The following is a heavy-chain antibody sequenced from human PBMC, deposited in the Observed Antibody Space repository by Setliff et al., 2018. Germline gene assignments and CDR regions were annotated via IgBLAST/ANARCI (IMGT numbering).Heavy chain of an antibody. CDR3: AKDIYGSGSYAVGGYFDY. D-gene: IGHD3-10*01. V-gene: IGHV3-11*04. CDR1: GFTFSNYC. J-gene: IGHJ4*02. Sequence: LRLSCAASGFTFSNYCMTWIRQAPGKGLEWVSAISGSGGSTYYADSVKGRFTISRDNAKNSLYLQMNSLRPDDTAVYYCAKDIYGSGSYAVGGYFDYWGQGTQVTVSS. CDR2: ISGSGGST.